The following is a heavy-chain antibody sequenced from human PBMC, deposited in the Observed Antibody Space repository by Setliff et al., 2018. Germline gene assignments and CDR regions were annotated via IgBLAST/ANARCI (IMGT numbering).Heavy chain of an antibody. D-gene: IGHD3-22*01. Sequence: LSLTCAVSGYSISSGNYWGWIRQPPGKGLEWIGSISHSGSAYYNPSLKSRVTISLDMSKNHFSLKLNSVTAADTAVYYCARSGYYSIGAFDIWGQGTMVTVSS. V-gene: IGHV4-38-2*01. J-gene: IGHJ3*02. CDR2: ISHSGSA. CDR1: GYSISSGNY. CDR3: ARSGYYSIGAFDI.